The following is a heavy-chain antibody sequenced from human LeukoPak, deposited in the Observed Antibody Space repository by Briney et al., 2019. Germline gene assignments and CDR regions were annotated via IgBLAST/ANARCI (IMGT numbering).Heavy chain of an antibody. V-gene: IGHV3-11*01. J-gene: IGHJ4*02. CDR1: GFTFSDYY. D-gene: IGHD3-9*01. CDR2: ISSSGSTI. Sequence: PGGSLRLSCAASGFTFSDYYMSWIRQAPGKGLEWVSYISSSGSTIYYADSVKGRFTISRDNAKNSLYLQMNSLRAEDTALYYCAKGPFKAYDILTGAPFDYWGQGTLVTVSS. CDR3: AKGPFKAYDILTGAPFDY.